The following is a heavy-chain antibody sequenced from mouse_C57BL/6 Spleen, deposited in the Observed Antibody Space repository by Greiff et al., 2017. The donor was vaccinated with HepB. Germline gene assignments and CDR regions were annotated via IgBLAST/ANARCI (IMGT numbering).Heavy chain of an antibody. V-gene: IGHV5-9-1*02. CDR2: ISSGGDYI. J-gene: IGHJ1*03. CDR1: GFTFSSYA. CDR3: TRVVPGYFDV. Sequence: EVKLMESGEGLVKPGGSLKLSCAASGFTFSSYAMSWVRQTPEKRLEWVAYISSGGDYIYYADTVKGRFTISRDNARNTLYLQMSSLKSEDTAMYYCTRVVPGYFDVWGTGTTVTVSS. D-gene: IGHD1-1*01.